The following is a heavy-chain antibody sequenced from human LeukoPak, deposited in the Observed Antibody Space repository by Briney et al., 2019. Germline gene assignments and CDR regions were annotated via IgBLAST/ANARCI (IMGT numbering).Heavy chain of an antibody. CDR3: ARGYDILTAYQGY. CDR1: GYTFTGYY. J-gene: IGHJ4*02. CDR2: INPNSGGT. V-gene: IGHV1-2*02. Sequence: GASVKVSCKASGYTFTGYYMHWVRQAPGQGLEWMGWINPNSGGTNYAQKFQGRVTMTRDTSISTAYMELSRLRSDATAVYYCARGYDILTAYQGYWGQGTLVTVSS. D-gene: IGHD3-9*01.